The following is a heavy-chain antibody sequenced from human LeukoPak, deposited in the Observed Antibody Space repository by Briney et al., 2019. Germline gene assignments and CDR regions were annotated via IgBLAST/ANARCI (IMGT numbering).Heavy chain of an antibody. CDR2: ISSSGSTI. CDR1: GFTFSDYY. Sequence: PGGSLRLSCAASGFTFSDYYMSWIRQAPGKGLEWVSYISSSGSTIYYADSVKGRFTISRDNAKNSLYLQMNRLRAEDTAVYYCARVPYGGNSYYYYHMDVWGKGTTVTVSS. CDR3: ARVPYGGNSYYYYHMDV. J-gene: IGHJ6*03. D-gene: IGHD4-23*01. V-gene: IGHV3-11*04.